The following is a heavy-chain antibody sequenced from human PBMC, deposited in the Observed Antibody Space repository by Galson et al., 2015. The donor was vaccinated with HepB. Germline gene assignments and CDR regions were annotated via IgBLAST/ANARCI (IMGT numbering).Heavy chain of an antibody. CDR1: GFTFSSYG. CDR3: ARGSSGCR. V-gene: IGHV3-30*03. Sequence: SLRLSCAASGFTFSSYGMHWVRQAPGKGLEWVAVISYDGSNKYYADSVKGRFTISRDNSKNMLYLQMNSLRAEDTAVYYCARGSSGCRWGQGTLVTVSS. CDR2: ISYDGSNK. J-gene: IGHJ4*02. D-gene: IGHD6-19*01.